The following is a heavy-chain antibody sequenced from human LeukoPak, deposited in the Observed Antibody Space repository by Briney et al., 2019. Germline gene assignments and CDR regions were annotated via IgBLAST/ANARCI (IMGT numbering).Heavy chain of an antibody. J-gene: IGHJ5*02. CDR2: DSQSDST. V-gene: IGHV4-39*01. D-gene: IGHD3-10*01. CDR3: ARKVVRGVICWFDA. CDR1: GGSVSNTNYH. Sequence: SETLTLTCTVSGGSVSNTNYHWAWLRQPPGKGLEWIGCDSQSDSTYYNPSLKSRVSTSVDTSKNQFSLNLSSVIAADTAVYYCARKVVRGVICWFDAWGQGTLVTVSS.